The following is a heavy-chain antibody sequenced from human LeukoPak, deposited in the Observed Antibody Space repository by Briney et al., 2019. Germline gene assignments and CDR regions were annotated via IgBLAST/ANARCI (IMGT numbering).Heavy chain of an antibody. Sequence: GGSLRLSCAASGFTFSSYWMHWVRQAPGKGLVWVSRINSDGSSTSYADSVKGRFTISRDNAKNTLYLQMNSLRAEDTAVYYCAKGRRYNILTGHYVSEVDPWGQGTLVTVSS. CDR2: INSDGSST. V-gene: IGHV3-74*01. D-gene: IGHD3-9*01. J-gene: IGHJ5*02. CDR1: GFTFSSYW. CDR3: AKGRRYNILTGHYVSEVDP.